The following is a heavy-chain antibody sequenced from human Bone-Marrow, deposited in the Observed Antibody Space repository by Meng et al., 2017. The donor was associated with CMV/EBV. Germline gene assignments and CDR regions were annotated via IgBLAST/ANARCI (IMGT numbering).Heavy chain of an antibody. D-gene: IGHD4-23*01. Sequence: GGSLRLSCAASGFTFSCYSMNWVRQAPGKGLEWVSSITSSSNYIYYADSVKGRFTISRDNAKNSLYLQMNSLRAEDTAVYYCARGESSYGGNGLDYWGQGTLVTVSS. CDR2: ITSSSNYI. V-gene: IGHV3-21*01. CDR3: ARGESSYGGNGLDY. CDR1: GFTFSCYS. J-gene: IGHJ4*02.